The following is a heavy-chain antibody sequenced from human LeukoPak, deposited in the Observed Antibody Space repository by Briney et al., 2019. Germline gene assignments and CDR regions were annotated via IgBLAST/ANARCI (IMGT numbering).Heavy chain of an antibody. CDR2: IYYSGST. CDR3: ARSADYYYDSSADDLMDV. V-gene: IGHV4-38-2*02. J-gene: IGHJ6*02. Sequence: KPSETLSLTCTVSGYSISSGYYWGWIRQPPGKGLEWIGSIYYSGSTYYNPSLKSRVTISVDTSKNQFSLKLSSVTAADTAVYYCARSADYYYDSSADDLMDVWGQGTTVTVSS. D-gene: IGHD3-22*01. CDR1: GYSISSGYY.